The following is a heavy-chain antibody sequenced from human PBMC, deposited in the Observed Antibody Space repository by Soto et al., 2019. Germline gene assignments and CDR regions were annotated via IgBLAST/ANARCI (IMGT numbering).Heavy chain of an antibody. CDR3: ARVRNILTGYHKWFDP. V-gene: IGHV1-2*04. D-gene: IGHD3-9*01. J-gene: IGHJ5*02. Sequence: ASVKVSCKASGYTFTGYYMHWVRQAPGQGLEWMGWINPNSGGTNYAQKFQGWVTMTRDTSISTAYMELSRLRSDDTAVYYCARVRNILTGYHKWFDPWGQGPLGTASS. CDR2: INPNSGGT. CDR1: GYTFTGYY.